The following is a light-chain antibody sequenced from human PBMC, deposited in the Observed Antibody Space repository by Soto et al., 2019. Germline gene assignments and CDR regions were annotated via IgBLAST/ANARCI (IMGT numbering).Light chain of an antibody. CDR1: QSIRDT. Sequence: DIVMTQSPATLSVSPGGRATLSCRASQSIRDTFAWYQQKPGQAPRLLIYGASRRATGFPARFSGSGSGTDFTLPISSLQSEDFAVYYCQQYDNWPWTFGQGTKVEI. J-gene: IGKJ1*01. V-gene: IGKV3-15*01. CDR2: GAS. CDR3: QQYDNWPWT.